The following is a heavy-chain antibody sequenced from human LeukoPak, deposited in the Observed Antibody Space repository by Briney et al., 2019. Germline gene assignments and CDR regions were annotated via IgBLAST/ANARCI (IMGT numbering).Heavy chain of an antibody. CDR2: IYHSGST. CDR3: ARVDYDILTGLDY. J-gene: IGHJ4*02. Sequence: PSETLSLTCAVSGGSISSSNWWSRVRQPPGKGLEWIGEIYHSGSTNYNPSLKSRVTISVDKSKNQFSLKLSSVTAADTAVYYCARVDYDILTGLDYWGQGTLVTVSS. CDR1: GGSISSSNW. V-gene: IGHV4-4*02. D-gene: IGHD3-9*01.